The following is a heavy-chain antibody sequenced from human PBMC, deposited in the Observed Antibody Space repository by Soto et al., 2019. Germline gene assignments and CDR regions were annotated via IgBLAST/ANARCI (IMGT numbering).Heavy chain of an antibody. V-gene: IGHV3-11*01. CDR1: GFTFSDYY. D-gene: IGHD3-10*01. CDR2: ISSSGSRA. J-gene: IGHJ6*03. Sequence: QVQLVESGGGLVKPGGSLRLSCEASGFTFSDYYMMWIRQAPGKGLEWVSYISSSGSRAYYADSVKGRFPISRDNAKNTLYLKMNSLRAEATAVYYCDSAGSGSGTSRFYIDVWGKGTTVTVSS. CDR3: DSAGSGSGTSRFYIDV.